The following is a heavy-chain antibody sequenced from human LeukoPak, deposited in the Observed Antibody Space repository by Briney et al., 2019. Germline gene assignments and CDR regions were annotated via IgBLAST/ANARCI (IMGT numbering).Heavy chain of an antibody. CDR1: GGSFNDYS. V-gene: IGHV4-34*01. D-gene: IGHD7-27*01. J-gene: IGHJ4*02. CDR2: INHSGDT. CDR3: ARQALMGINYLAY. Sequence: KPSETLSLTCAVYGGSFNDYSWTWIRQPPGKGLEWIGEINHSGDTNYNPSLKSRVTLSVDTSKNQFSLTLTSVTAADTAVYYCARQALMGINYLAYWGQGNRVTVSS.